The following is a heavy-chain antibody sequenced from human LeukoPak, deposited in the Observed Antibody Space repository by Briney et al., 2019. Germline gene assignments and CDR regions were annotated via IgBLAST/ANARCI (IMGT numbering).Heavy chain of an antibody. CDR1: GGSFSGYY. Sequence: SETLSLTCAAYGGSFSGYYWSWIRQPPGKGLEWIGEINHSGSTNYNPSLKSRVSMSVDTSKKQFSLKLSSVTAADTAVYYCARLSSSWYQDWYFDLWGRGTLVTVSS. J-gene: IGHJ2*01. CDR3: ARLSSSWYQDWYFDL. V-gene: IGHV4-34*01. D-gene: IGHD6-13*01. CDR2: INHSGST.